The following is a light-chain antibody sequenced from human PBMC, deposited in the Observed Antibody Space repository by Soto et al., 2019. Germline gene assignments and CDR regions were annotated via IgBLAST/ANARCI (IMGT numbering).Light chain of an antibody. Sequence: DIQMIQSPSTLSASVGERVTITCRASQSISSWLAWYQQKPGKAPKLLIYDASNLESGVPSRFSGGGSGTEFSHTRSGMQPDDFAASYCQQYNTYSTFAQGTRLEI. CDR2: DAS. CDR3: QQYNTYST. V-gene: IGKV1-5*01. CDR1: QSISSW. J-gene: IGKJ5*01.